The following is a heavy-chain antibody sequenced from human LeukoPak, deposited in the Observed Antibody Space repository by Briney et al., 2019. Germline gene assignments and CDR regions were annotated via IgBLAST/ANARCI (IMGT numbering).Heavy chain of an antibody. V-gene: IGHV3-23*01. CDR3: AKSDCGSDGCKLLNY. D-gene: IGHD3-10*01. J-gene: IGHJ4*02. CDR1: GFIFSHYT. Sequence: GGSLRLSCAASGFIFSHYTMTWVRQAPGKRLEWVSSINGSGDATLYADSMMGRFTISRDNAKNTVSLQMNNLRAEDTAVYYCAKSDCGSDGCKLLNYWGQGTLVAVSS. CDR2: INGSGDAT.